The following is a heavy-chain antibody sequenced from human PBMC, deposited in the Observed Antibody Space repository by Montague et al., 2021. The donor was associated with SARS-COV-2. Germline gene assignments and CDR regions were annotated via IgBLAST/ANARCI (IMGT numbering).Heavy chain of an antibody. Sequence: SETLSLTCSVSGGSIGSYYWSWLRQPPGKGLEWIGHIYYSGSNTYIPSFKSRVTISIDTPKNQFSLKLSSVTAADTAVYYCARSLDPSGTYYLPYWGQGTLVTVSS. CDR1: GGSIGSYY. CDR3: ARSLDPSGTYYLPY. J-gene: IGHJ4*02. V-gene: IGHV4-59*01. D-gene: IGHD3-10*01. CDR2: IYYSGSN.